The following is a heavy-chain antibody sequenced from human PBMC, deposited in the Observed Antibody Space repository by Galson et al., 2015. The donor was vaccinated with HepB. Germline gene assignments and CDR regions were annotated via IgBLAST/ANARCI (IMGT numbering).Heavy chain of an antibody. D-gene: IGHD3-3*01. Sequence: TVSGGSISSGDYYWSWIRQPPGKGLEWIGYVYHSGSTWYNPSLKSRLTISVDTPKKKFSLRLTSVTAADTGVYYCARGSRFLEVELPGEGLLDHWGQGILVTVSS. CDR1: GGSISSGDYY. CDR2: VYHSGST. J-gene: IGHJ4*02. V-gene: IGHV4-30-4*01. CDR3: ARGSRFLEVELPGEGLLDH.